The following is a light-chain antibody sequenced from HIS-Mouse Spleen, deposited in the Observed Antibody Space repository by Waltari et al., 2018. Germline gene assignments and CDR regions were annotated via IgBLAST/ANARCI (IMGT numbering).Light chain of an antibody. J-gene: IGLJ1*01. Sequence: QSVLTQPPSASGTPGQRVTISCSGSSSNIGSNTVNWYQQLPGTAPKLLIYSNNPRPAGVPDRSSGSKSGTSASLAISGLQSEDEADYYCAAWDDSLNGYVFGTGTKVTVL. CDR2: SNN. CDR3: AAWDDSLNGYV. CDR1: SSNIGSNT. V-gene: IGLV1-44*01.